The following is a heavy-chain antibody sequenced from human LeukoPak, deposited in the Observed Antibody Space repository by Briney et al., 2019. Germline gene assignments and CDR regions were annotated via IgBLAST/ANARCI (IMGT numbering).Heavy chain of an antibody. CDR3: ARHVGSGLDY. Sequence: ASVKVSCKAAGYTFTTYYLHWVRQAPGQGLEWMGFINPSGGSTSYAQKFQGRVSMTRDTSTSTVYMELNSLGSEDTAVYYCARHVGSGLDYWGQGALVSVSS. V-gene: IGHV1-46*01. J-gene: IGHJ4*02. D-gene: IGHD1-26*01. CDR2: INPSGGST. CDR1: GYTFTTYY.